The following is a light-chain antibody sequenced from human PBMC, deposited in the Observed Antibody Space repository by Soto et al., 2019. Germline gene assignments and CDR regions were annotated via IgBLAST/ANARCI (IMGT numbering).Light chain of an antibody. CDR2: GAS. Sequence: EIVMTQSPATLSVSPGERATLSCRVSQSVSSNLAWYQQKPGQAPRLLIYGASTRATGIPARFSGSGSGTEFTLTISLQSEDFAVYYCQQYNNWPPWTFGQGTKVEIK. CDR3: QQYNNWPPWT. V-gene: IGKV3-15*01. J-gene: IGKJ1*01. CDR1: QSVSSN.